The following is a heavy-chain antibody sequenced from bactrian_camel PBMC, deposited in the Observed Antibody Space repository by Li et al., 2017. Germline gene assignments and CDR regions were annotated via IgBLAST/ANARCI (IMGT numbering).Heavy chain of an antibody. Sequence: ESGGGLVQPGGSLRLSCAASGFTFSSYDMSWVRQAPGKGLEWVSAINSGGGSTYYADSVKGRFTISRDNAKNTLYLQMNSLKTEDTAVYYCATSDGLGQGDSMGKQGTQVTVS. D-gene: IGHD5*01. CDR2: INSGGGST. CDR1: GFTFSSYD. V-gene: IGHV3S40*01. J-gene: IGHJ4*01.